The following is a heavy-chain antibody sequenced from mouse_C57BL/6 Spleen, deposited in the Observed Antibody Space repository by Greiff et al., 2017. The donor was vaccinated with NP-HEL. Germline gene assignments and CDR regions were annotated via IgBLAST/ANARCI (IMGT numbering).Heavy chain of an antibody. CDR3: TDYDGYFDV. Sequence: EVQLVESGGGLVQPGGSMKLSCVASGFTFSNYWMNWVRQSPEKGLEWVAQIRLKSDNYATHYAESVKGRFTISRDDSKSSVYLQMNNLRAEDTGIYYCTDYDGYFDVWGTGTTVTVSS. CDR2: IRLKSDNYAT. J-gene: IGHJ1*03. V-gene: IGHV6-3*01. D-gene: IGHD2-3*01. CDR1: GFTFSNYW.